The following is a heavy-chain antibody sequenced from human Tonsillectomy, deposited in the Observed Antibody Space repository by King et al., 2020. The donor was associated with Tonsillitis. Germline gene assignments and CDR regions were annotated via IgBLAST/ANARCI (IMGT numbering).Heavy chain of an antibody. CDR2: IYYSGST. Sequence: LQLQESGPGLVKPSETLSLTCTVSGGSISSSSYYWGWIRQPPGKGLEWIGSIYYSGSTYYNPSLKSRVTISVDTSKNQFSLKLSSVTAADTAVYYCAGSGYYYDIGYAFDIWGQGTMVTVSS. D-gene: IGHD3-22*01. CDR1: GGSISSSSYY. CDR3: AGSGYYYDIGYAFDI. V-gene: IGHV4-39*01. J-gene: IGHJ3*02.